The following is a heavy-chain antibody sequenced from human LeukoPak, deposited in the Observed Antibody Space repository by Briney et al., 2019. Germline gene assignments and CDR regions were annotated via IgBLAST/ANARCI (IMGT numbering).Heavy chain of an antibody. J-gene: IGHJ4*02. CDR3: ARDGYYDSSNDFDY. CDR2: ISSSNYI. Sequence: GGSLRLPCAASGFTFSSYSMNWVRPAPGKGLEWVSSISSSNYIYYADSVKGRFTISRDNAKNSLYLQMNSLRAEDTAVYYCARDGYYDSSNDFDYWGQGTLVTVSS. CDR1: GFTFSSYS. D-gene: IGHD3-22*01. V-gene: IGHV3-21*01.